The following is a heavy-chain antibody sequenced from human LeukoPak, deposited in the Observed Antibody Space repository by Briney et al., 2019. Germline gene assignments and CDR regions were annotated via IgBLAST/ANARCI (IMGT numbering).Heavy chain of an antibody. CDR2: IIPILGIA. J-gene: IGHJ3*02. D-gene: IGHD6-19*01. CDR3: ARAVKQWLVGYAFDI. V-gene: IGHV1-69*02. Sequence: ASVKVSCKASGGTFRSYTISWVRQAPGQGLEWMGRIIPILGIANYAQKFQGRVTITADKSTSTAYMELSSLRSEDTAVYYCARAVKQWLVGYAFDIWGQGTMVTVSS. CDR1: GGTFRSYT.